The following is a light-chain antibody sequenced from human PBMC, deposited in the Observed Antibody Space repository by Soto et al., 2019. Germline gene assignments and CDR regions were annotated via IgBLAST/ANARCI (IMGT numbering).Light chain of an antibody. J-gene: IGLJ7*01. Sequence: QSVLTQPPSASGTPGQRVTIPCSGSSSNIGGNYVFWYQHLPGTAPKLLIYRNNQWPSGVPDRFSGSKSGTSASLAISGLRSEDEADYYCATWDASLSGNVVFGGGTQLTVL. CDR3: ATWDASLSGNVV. CDR1: SSNIGGNY. CDR2: RNN. V-gene: IGLV1-47*01.